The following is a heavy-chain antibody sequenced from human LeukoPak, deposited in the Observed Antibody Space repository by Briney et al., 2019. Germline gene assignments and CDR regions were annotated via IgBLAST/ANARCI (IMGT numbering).Heavy chain of an antibody. D-gene: IGHD6-19*01. Sequence: KASETLSLTCAVYGGSFSGYYWSWIRQPPGKGLEWIGGINHSGSTNYNPSLKSRVTISVDTSKNQFSLKLSSVTAADTAVYYCARGPPRGGAVRYSSGWYVGYWGQGTLVTVSS. V-gene: IGHV4-34*01. J-gene: IGHJ4*02. CDR1: GGSFSGYY. CDR3: ARGPPRGGAVRYSSGWYVGY. CDR2: INHSGST.